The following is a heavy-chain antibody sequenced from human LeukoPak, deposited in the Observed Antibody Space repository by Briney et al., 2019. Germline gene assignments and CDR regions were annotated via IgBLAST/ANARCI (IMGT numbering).Heavy chain of an antibody. Sequence: SETLSLTCSVSGGSISSSSYYWGWIRQPPGKGLEWIGSIYYSGSTYYNPSLRSRVTISVDTSKNQFSLKLSSVTAADTAVYYCARNVVPAAIDYWGQGTLVTVSS. CDR3: ARNVVPAAIDY. D-gene: IGHD2-2*01. J-gene: IGHJ4*02. CDR1: GGSISSSSYY. V-gene: IGHV4-39*07. CDR2: IYYSGST.